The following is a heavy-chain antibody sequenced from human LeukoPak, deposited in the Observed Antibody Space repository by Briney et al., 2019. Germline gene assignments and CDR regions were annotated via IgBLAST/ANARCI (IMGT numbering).Heavy chain of an antibody. CDR2: IIPIFGTA. CDR1: GGTFSSYA. CDR3: ARGNILRYFDWLLSVDAFDI. J-gene: IGHJ3*02. V-gene: IGHV1-69*13. D-gene: IGHD3-9*01. Sequence: EASVKVSCKASGGTFSSYAISWVRQAPGQGLEWMGGIIPIFGTANYAQKFQGRVTITADGSTSTAYMELSSLRSEDTAVYYCARGNILRYFDWLLSVDAFDIWGQGTMVTVSS.